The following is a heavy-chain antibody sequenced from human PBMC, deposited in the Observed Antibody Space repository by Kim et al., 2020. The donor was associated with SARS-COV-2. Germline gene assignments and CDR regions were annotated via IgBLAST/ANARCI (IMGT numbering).Heavy chain of an antibody. D-gene: IGHD2-15*01. V-gene: IGHV3-33*01. CDR1: GFTFSSYG. Sequence: GGSLRLSCAASGFTFSSYGMHWVRQAPGKGLEWVAVIWYDGSNKYYADSVKGRFTISRDNSKNTLYLQMNSLRAEDTAVYYCARGGLYCSGGSCWIEGSFDYWGQGTLVTVSS. CDR2: IWYDGSNK. J-gene: IGHJ4*02. CDR3: ARGGLYCSGGSCWIEGSFDY.